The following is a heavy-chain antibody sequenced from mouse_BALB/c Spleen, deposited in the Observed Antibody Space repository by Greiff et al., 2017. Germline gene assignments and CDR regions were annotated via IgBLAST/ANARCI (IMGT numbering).Heavy chain of an antibody. J-gene: IGHJ4*01. Sequence: EVMLVESGGGLVQPGGSLKLSCAASGFTFSSYGMSWVRQTPDKRLELVATINSNGGSTYYPDSVKGRFTISRDNAKNTLYLQMSSLKSEDTAMYYCARDLDYRYDGAMDYWGQGTSGTGSS. V-gene: IGHV5-6-3*01. CDR2: INSNGGST. CDR3: ARDLDYRYDGAMDY. CDR1: GFTFSSYG. D-gene: IGHD2-14*01.